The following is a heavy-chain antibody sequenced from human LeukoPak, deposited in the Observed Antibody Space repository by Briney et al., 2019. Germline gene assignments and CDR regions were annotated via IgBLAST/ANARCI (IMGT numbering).Heavy chain of an antibody. D-gene: IGHD6-13*01. J-gene: IGHJ4*02. CDR1: GGTFSSYA. CDR2: INPNSGGT. V-gene: IGHV1-2*04. Sequence: GSSVKVSCKASGGTFSSYAISWVRQAPGQGLEWMGWINPNSGGTNYAQKFQGWVTMTRDTSISTAYMELSRLRSDDTAVYYCARAPPPRVAAAGIELDYWGQGTLVTVSS. CDR3: ARAPPPRVAAAGIELDY.